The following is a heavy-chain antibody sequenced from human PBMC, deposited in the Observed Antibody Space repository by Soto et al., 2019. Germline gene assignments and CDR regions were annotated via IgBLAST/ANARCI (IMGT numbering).Heavy chain of an antibody. CDR3: AKDTGGYSSSWYCWFDP. CDR2: ISGSGGST. V-gene: IGHV3-23*01. J-gene: IGHJ5*02. Sequence: PGGSLRLSSAASGFTFSSYAMSWVRQAPGKGLEWVSAISGSGGSTYYADSVKGRFTISRDNSKNTLYLQMNSLRAEDTAVYYCAKDTGGYSSSWYCWFDPWGQGTLVTVSS. D-gene: IGHD6-13*01. CDR1: GFTFSSYA.